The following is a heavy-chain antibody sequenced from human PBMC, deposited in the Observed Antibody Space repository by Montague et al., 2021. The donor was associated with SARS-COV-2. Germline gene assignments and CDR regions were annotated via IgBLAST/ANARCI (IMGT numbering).Heavy chain of an antibody. CDR1: GGSISSYY. J-gene: IGHJ4*02. CDR2: IYYSGST. CDR3: ATLSSSITIFGVVQGYYFDD. V-gene: IGHV4-59*04. Sequence: SETLSLTCTVSGGSISSYYWSWIRQPPGKGLEWIGYIYYSGSTYYNPTLKSRVTISVDTSKNQFSLKLSSVTAADTAVYYCATLSSSITIFGVVQGYYFDDWGQGTPVTVSS. D-gene: IGHD3-3*01.